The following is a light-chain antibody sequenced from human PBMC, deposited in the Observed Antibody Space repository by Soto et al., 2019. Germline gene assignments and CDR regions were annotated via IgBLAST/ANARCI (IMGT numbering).Light chain of an antibody. Sequence: ALTQPASVSGSPGQSITISCTGTSSDVGGYNYVSWYQQHPGKAPKLMIYDVRNRPSGVSNRFSGSKSVNTASLTISGLQAEDEADYYCSSYTTISTYVFGTGTKVTVL. CDR1: SSDVGGYNY. J-gene: IGLJ1*01. CDR2: DVR. V-gene: IGLV2-14*01. CDR3: SSYTTISTYV.